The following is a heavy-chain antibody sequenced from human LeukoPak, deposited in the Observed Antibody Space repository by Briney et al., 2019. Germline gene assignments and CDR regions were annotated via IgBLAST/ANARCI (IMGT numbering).Heavy chain of an antibody. Sequence: ASVKVSCKASGYTFTSYYMHWVRQAPGQGLEWMGWISAYNGNTNYAQKLQGRVTMTTDTSTSTAYMELRSLRSDDTAVYYCARDEYCSGGSCYSDAFDIWGQGTMVTVSS. V-gene: IGHV1-18*04. CDR1: GYTFTSYY. CDR3: ARDEYCSGGSCYSDAFDI. D-gene: IGHD2-15*01. CDR2: ISAYNGNT. J-gene: IGHJ3*02.